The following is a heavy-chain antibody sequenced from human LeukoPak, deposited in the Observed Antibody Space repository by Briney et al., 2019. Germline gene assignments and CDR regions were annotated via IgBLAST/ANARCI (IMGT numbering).Heavy chain of an antibody. J-gene: IGHJ4*02. CDR1: GVSPSGDW. CDR3: AVTPLWFGELLLDY. D-gene: IGHD3-10*01. V-gene: IGHV3-7*03. Sequence: GGCLRVSCVASGVSPSGDWMCWVRPALRKGVGWVANIKEDGSVKYYVDSVKCRFTISRDNAKNTLYLQINSLRAEDTAVYYCAVTPLWFGELLLDYWGQGTLVTVSS. CDR2: IKEDGSVK.